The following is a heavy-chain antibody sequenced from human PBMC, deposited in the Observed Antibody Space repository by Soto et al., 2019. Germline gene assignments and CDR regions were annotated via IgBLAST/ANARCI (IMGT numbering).Heavy chain of an antibody. CDR1: GGSISSGGYY. J-gene: IGHJ4*02. V-gene: IGHV4-31*03. Sequence: QVQLQESGPGLVKPSQTLSLTCTVSGGSISSGGYYWSWIRQHPGKGLEWIGYIYYTGSTYYNPSLKSRVTISVDTSKNHFSLKLSSGAAADTAVYYCATLYMVRGVRTFDYWGQGTLVTVSS. CDR3: ATLYMVRGVRTFDY. CDR2: IYYTGST. D-gene: IGHD3-10*01.